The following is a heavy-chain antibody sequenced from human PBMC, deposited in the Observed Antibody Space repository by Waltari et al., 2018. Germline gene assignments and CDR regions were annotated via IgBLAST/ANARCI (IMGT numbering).Heavy chain of an antibody. Sequence: QVQLVQSGAEVKKPGSSVKVSCKASGGTFSSYAISWVRQAPGQGLEWMGGIIPSFGTANDGQKCQGRVTMTADESTSTADMELSSLRAEDTAVYYGAREYGGKDYWGQGTLVTVSS. V-gene: IGHV1-69*01. CDR2: IIPSFGTA. CDR3: AREYGGKDY. D-gene: IGHD2-15*01. CDR1: GGTFSSYA. J-gene: IGHJ4*02.